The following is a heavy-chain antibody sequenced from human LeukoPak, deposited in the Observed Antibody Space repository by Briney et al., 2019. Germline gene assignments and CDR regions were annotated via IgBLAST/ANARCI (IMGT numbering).Heavy chain of an antibody. Sequence: SETLSLTCTVSGDSINSYYSTWIRHAPGKGLEWIGYIYYTGSTNYSPSLKSRVSISIDPSKNQFSLKLSSVTAADTAVYYCARQEDRSTSSCYSGGWFDPWGQGTLVTVSS. CDR2: IYYTGST. CDR1: GDSINSYY. V-gene: IGHV4-59*08. J-gene: IGHJ5*02. D-gene: IGHD2-2*01. CDR3: ARQEDRSTSSCYSGGWFDP.